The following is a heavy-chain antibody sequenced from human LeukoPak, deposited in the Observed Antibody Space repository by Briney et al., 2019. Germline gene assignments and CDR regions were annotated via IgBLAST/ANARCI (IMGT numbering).Heavy chain of an antibody. J-gene: IGHJ6*03. Sequence: SETLSLTCTVSGGSISSYYWSWIRQPAGKGLEWIGRIYTSGSTNYSPSLKSRVTMSVDTSKNQFSLKLSSVTAADTAVYYCARDDPYNWNYEYYYYYYMDVWGKGTTVTVSS. CDR1: GGSISSYY. CDR2: IYTSGST. V-gene: IGHV4-4*07. D-gene: IGHD1-7*01. CDR3: ARDDPYNWNYEYYYYYYMDV.